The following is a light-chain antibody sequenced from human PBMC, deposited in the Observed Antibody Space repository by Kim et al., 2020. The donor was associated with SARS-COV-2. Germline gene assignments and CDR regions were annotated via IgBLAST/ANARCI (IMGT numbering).Light chain of an antibody. J-gene: IGLJ3*02. Sequence: QSALTQPRSVSGSPGQSVTISCTGSSSDVGYYKYVSWYQQDPGKAPKLMIYDVNERPSGVPDRFSGSKSGNTASLTISGLQAEDEGDYYCCSYAGSYTWVFGGGTQLTVL. CDR2: DVN. CDR3: CSYAGSYTWV. CDR1: SSDVGYYKY. V-gene: IGLV2-11*01.